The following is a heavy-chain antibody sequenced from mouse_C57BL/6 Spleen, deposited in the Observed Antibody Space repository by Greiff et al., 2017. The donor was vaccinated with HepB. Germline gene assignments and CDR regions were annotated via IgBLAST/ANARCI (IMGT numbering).Heavy chain of an antibody. CDR1: GFTFSDYY. CDR3: ARQFPYGEGFDY. CDR2: INYDGSST. V-gene: IGHV5-16*01. Sequence: EVKVVESEGGLVQPGSSMKLSCTASGFTFSDYYMAWVRQVPEKGLEWVANINYDGSSTYYLDSLKSRFIISRDNAKNILYLQMSSLKSEDTATYYCARQFPYGEGFDYWGQGTTLTVSS. D-gene: IGHD1-1*01. J-gene: IGHJ2*01.